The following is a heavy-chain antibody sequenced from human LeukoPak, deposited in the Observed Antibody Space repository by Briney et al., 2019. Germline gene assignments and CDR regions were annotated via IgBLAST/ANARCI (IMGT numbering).Heavy chain of an antibody. D-gene: IGHD3-10*01. V-gene: IGHV4-39*07. J-gene: IGHJ4*02. CDR2: IFYSGST. CDR3: AKAPNYYGSGSYFDY. CDR1: SGSISTSNYY. Sequence: SETLSLTCTVSSGSISTSNYYWGWVRQPPGKALEWIGNIFYSGSTYYSPSLKSRVTISLDTSRNQFSLKLNSVTAADTAVYYCAKAPNYYGSGSYFDYWGQGTLVTVSS.